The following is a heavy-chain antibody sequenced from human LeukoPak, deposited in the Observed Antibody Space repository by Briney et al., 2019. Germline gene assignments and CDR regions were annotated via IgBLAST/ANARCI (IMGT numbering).Heavy chain of an antibody. J-gene: IGHJ5*02. CDR3: ARDVDTNWFDP. V-gene: IGHV1-18*01. D-gene: IGHD5-18*01. Sequence: ASVKVSCKASGGTISSYAISWVRQAPGQGLEWMGWISAYNGNTNYAQKLQGRVTMTTDTSTSTAYMELRSLRSDDTAVYYCARDVDTNWFDPWGQGTLVTVSS. CDR2: ISAYNGNT. CDR1: GGTISSYA.